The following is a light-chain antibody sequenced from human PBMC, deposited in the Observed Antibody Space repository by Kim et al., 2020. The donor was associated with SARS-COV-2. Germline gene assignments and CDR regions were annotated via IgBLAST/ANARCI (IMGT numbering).Light chain of an antibody. CDR2: LGS. V-gene: IGKV2-28*01. CDR1: QSLLHSNGYNY. J-gene: IGKJ4*01. CDR3: IQALQTPLT. Sequence: DIVMTQSPLSLPVTPGEPASISCRSSQSLLHSNGYNYLDWYLQKPGQSPQLLIYLGSNRASGVPDRFSGSESGIDFTLKISRVEAEDVGVYYCIQALQTPLTFGGGTKVDIK.